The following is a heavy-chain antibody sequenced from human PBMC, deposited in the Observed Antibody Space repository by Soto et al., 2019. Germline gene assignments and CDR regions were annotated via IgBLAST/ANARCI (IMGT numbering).Heavy chain of an antibody. V-gene: IGHV1-3*01. CDR3: ARAVARGVKTIYYYYGMDV. CDR2: INPGNGNT. Sequence: GASVKVSCKASGYTFSNFAMHWVRQAPGQRLEWMGWINPGNGNTKYSQTFQGRVTITRDTSASTAYMELSSLRSEDTAVYYCARAVARGVKTIYYYYGMDVWGQGITVTVSS. CDR1: GYTFSNFA. J-gene: IGHJ6*02. D-gene: IGHD3-10*01.